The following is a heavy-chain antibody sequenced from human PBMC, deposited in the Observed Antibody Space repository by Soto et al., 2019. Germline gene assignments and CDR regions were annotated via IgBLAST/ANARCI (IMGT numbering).Heavy chain of an antibody. J-gene: IGHJ4*02. CDR2: ISAYNGNT. D-gene: IGHD2-15*01. V-gene: IGHV1-18*01. CDR1: GYTFTSYG. CDR3: ARGYCSGGSCYEVDY. Sequence: ASVKVSCKASGYTFTSYGISWVRQAPGQGLEWMGWISAYNGNTNYAQELQGRVTMTTDTSTSTAYMELRSLRSDDTAVYYCARGYCSGGSCYEVDYWGQGTLVTVSS.